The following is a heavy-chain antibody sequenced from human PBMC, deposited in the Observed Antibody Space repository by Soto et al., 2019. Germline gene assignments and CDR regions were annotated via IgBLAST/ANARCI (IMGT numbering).Heavy chain of an antibody. D-gene: IGHD6-6*01. CDR2: IYYSGST. CDR3: ARVGSSSSGFDY. Sequence: SETLSLTCTVSGGSISSYYWSWIRQPPGKGLEWIGYIYYSGSTNYNPSLKSRVTISVDRSKNQFSLKLSSVTAADTAVYYCARVGSSSSGFDYWGQGTLVTVSS. CDR1: GGSISSYY. J-gene: IGHJ4*02. V-gene: IGHV4-59*12.